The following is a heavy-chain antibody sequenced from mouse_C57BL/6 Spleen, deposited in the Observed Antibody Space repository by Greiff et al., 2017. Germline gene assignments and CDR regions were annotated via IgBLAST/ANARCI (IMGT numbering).Heavy chain of an antibody. CDR2: IWSGGST. CDR3: ARGDYSNPFDY. D-gene: IGHD2-5*01. CDR1: GFSLTSYG. Sequence: VKLQESGPGLVQPSQSLSITCTVSGFSLTSYGVHWVRQSPGKGLEWLGVIWSGGSTDYNAAFISRLSISKDNSKSQVFFKMNSLQADDTAIYYCARGDYSNPFDYWGQGTTLTVSS. V-gene: IGHV2-2*01. J-gene: IGHJ2*01.